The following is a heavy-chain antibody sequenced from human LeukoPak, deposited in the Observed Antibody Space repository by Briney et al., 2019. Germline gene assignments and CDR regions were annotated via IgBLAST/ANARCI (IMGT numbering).Heavy chain of an antibody. J-gene: IGHJ4*02. CDR3: AKAYDILTGQFDY. D-gene: IGHD3-9*01. CDR2: ISYDGSNK. V-gene: IGHV3-30*18. CDR1: GFTFSSYG. Sequence: GRSLRLSCAASGFTFSSYGVHWVRQAPGKGLEWVAVISYDGSNKYCADSVKGRFTISRDNSKNTLYLQMNSLRAEDTAVYYCAKAYDILTGQFDYWGQGTLVTVSS.